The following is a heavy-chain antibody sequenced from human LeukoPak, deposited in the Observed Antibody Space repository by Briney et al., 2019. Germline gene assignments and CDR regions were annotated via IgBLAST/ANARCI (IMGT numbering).Heavy chain of an antibody. CDR2: ISSSSSNT. Sequence: GGSLRLSCAASGFTFSSYGMNWVRQAPGKGLEWISNISSSSSNTYYADSVKGRFTIFRDNAKNSLYLQMDSLRDEDTAVYYCARQGVDFDYWGRGALVTVSS. CDR3: ARQGVDFDY. D-gene: IGHD3-10*01. CDR1: GFTFSSYG. J-gene: IGHJ4*02. V-gene: IGHV3-48*02.